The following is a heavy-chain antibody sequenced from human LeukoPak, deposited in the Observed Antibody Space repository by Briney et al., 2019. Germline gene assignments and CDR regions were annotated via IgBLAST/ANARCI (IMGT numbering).Heavy chain of an antibody. V-gene: IGHV4-39*01. J-gene: IGHJ4*02. CDR3: ARRGYCSGGSCYVSY. CDR2: IYYSGNT. D-gene: IGHD2-15*01. CDR1: GGSISSSNYY. Sequence: SETLSLTCTVSGGSISSSNYYWDWIRQPPGKGLEWIGSIYYSGNTYYNPSLKSRVTISVDTSKNQFSLKLNSVTAADTAVYYRARRGYCSGGSCYVSYWGQGTLVTVSS.